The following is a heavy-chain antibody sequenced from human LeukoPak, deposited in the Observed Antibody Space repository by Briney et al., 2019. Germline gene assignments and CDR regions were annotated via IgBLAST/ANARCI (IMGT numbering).Heavy chain of an antibody. CDR3: TRDLHSSSWYYYYYYGMDV. D-gene: IGHD6-13*01. V-gene: IGHV3-49*04. CDR2: IRSKAYGGTT. Sequence: GGSLRLSCTASGFTFGDYAMSWVRQAPGKGLEWAGFIRSKAYGGTTEYAASVEGRFTISRDDSKSIAYLQMNSLKTEDTAVYYCTRDLHSSSWYYYYYYGMDVWGQGTTVTISS. J-gene: IGHJ6*02. CDR1: GFTFGDYA.